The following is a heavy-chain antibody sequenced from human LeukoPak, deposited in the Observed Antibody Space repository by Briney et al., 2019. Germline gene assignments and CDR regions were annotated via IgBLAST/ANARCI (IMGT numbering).Heavy chain of an antibody. CDR1: GGSISSSSYY. CDR3: ARGICSSTSCYYYYYMDV. D-gene: IGHD2-2*01. Sequence: SETLSLTCTVSGGSISSSSYYWSWIRQPPGKGLEWIGYIYYSGSTNYNPSLKSRVTISVDTSKNQFSLKLSSVTAADTAVYYCARGICSSTSCYYYYYMDVWGKGTTVTISS. J-gene: IGHJ6*03. V-gene: IGHV4-61*01. CDR2: IYYSGST.